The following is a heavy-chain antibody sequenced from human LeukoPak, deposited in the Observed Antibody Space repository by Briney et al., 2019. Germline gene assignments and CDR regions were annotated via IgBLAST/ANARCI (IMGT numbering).Heavy chain of an antibody. Sequence: SETLSLTCSVSGYSISSAYYWGWIRQPPGKGLEWIGTMYHSGSTNYNPSLKSRVTISVDTSKNQFSLKLSSVTAADTAVYYCARVDTAMVTSFYFGYWGQGTLVTVSS. CDR1: GYSISSAYY. CDR3: ARVDTAMVTSFYFGY. CDR2: MYHSGST. V-gene: IGHV4-38-2*02. D-gene: IGHD5-18*01. J-gene: IGHJ4*02.